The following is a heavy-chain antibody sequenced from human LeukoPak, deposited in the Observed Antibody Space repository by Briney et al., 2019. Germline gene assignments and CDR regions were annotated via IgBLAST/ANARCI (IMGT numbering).Heavy chain of an antibody. Sequence: PGGSLRLSCAASGFTFSSYSMNWVRQAPGEGLEWVSSISSSSSYIYYADSVKGRFTISRDNAKNSLYLQMNSLRAEDTAVYYCARDLSDSSSWSERDYWGQGTLVTVSS. CDR3: ARDLSDSSSWSERDY. J-gene: IGHJ4*02. CDR1: GFTFSSYS. V-gene: IGHV3-21*01. D-gene: IGHD6-13*01. CDR2: ISSSSSYI.